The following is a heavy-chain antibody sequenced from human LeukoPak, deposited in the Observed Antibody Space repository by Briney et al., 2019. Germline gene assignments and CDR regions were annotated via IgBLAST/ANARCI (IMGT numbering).Heavy chain of an antibody. Sequence: GGSLRLSCAASGFTFSSYEMNWVRQAPGKGLEWVSYISSSGTTTFYADSVKGRFAISRDNAKNSLYLQMNSLRVEDTAVYYCTRDEEGASREFDYWGQGALVTVSS. CDR2: ISSSGTTT. D-gene: IGHD1-26*01. CDR1: GFTFSSYE. CDR3: TRDEEGASREFDY. V-gene: IGHV3-48*03. J-gene: IGHJ4*02.